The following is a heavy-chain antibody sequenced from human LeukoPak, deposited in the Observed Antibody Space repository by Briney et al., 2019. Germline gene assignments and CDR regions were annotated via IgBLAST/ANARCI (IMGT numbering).Heavy chain of an antibody. Sequence: QPGGSLRLSCAASGFTFSSYGMHWVRQAPGKGLEWVAVISYDGSNKYYADSVKGRFTVSRDNAKNSLYLQMSGLRAEDTAVYYCARDLILADNGGSSAHDYWGQGTLVTVSS. D-gene: IGHD2-15*01. CDR3: ARDLILADNGGSSAHDY. J-gene: IGHJ4*02. CDR2: ISYDGSNK. V-gene: IGHV3-30*03. CDR1: GFTFSSYG.